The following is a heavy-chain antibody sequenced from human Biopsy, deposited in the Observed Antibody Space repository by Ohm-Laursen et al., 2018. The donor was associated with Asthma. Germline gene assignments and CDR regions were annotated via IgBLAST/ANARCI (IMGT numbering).Heavy chain of an antibody. CDR2: IYYSGTT. D-gene: IGHD6-13*01. Sequence: SQTLSLTCSLSSGSGGYMRSGNYYWGWIRQPPGKGLEWIGSIYYSGTTYYNPTLESRFTVSADTTKIHFSLKLLSVTAADTAVYYCVRGSSSWHHGPFHYYYGLDVWGQGTTATVSS. J-gene: IGHJ6*02. CDR1: SGSGGYMRSGNYY. CDR3: VRGSSSWHHGPFHYYYGLDV. V-gene: IGHV4-39*01.